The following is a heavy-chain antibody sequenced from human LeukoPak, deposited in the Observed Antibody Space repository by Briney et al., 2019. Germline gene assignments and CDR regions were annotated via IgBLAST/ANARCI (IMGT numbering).Heavy chain of an antibody. V-gene: IGHV3-48*01. CDR1: GFTFSSYS. CDR3: ASGYCSSTSCYRIGGMDV. Sequence: QPGGSLRLSCAASGFTFSSYSMNWVRQAPGKGLEWVSYISSSSSTIYYADSVKGRFTISRDNAKNSLYLQMNSLRAEDTAVYYCASGYCSSTSCYRIGGMDVWGKGTTVTVSS. J-gene: IGHJ6*03. CDR2: ISSSSSTI. D-gene: IGHD2-2*01.